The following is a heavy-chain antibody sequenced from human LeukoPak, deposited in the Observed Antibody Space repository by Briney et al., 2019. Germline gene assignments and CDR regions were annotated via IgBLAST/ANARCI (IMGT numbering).Heavy chain of an antibody. J-gene: IGHJ4*02. CDR2: ISYDGSNK. Sequence: GRSLRLSCAASGFTFSSYAMHWVRQAPGKWLEWVAVISYDGSNKYYADSVKGRFTISRDNSKNTLYLQMNSLRAEDTAVYYCARRSRYGPFEYWGQETLGTVSS. D-gene: IGHD5-18*01. V-gene: IGHV3-30*04. CDR3: ARRSRYGPFEY. CDR1: GFTFSSYA.